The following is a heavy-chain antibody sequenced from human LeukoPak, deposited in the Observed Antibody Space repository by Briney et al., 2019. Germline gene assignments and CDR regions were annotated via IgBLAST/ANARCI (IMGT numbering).Heavy chain of an antibody. D-gene: IGHD4-23*01. J-gene: IGHJ3*02. CDR3: ARWYGGTLGAFDI. CDR2: VNPNNGVT. CDR1: GYIFTAHY. V-gene: IGHV1-2*02. Sequence: ASVKVSCKASGYIFTAHYIHWVRQAPGQGLEWMGWVNPNNGVTNYAQKFQGRVTMTRDTSITTAYMELSSLRSGDTAVYYCARWYGGTLGAFDIWGQGTMVTVSS.